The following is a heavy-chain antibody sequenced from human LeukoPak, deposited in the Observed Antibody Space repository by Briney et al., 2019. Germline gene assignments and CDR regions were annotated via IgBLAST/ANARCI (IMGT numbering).Heavy chain of an antibody. CDR3: ARNLGPFDV. D-gene: IGHD3-16*01. CDR2: IADAGT. J-gene: IGHJ3*01. V-gene: IGHV3-23*01. Sequence: PGGSLRPSCAASGFTFNDFAMTWVRQAPGKGLEWVSTIADAGTYYADSVKGRFIISRDNSKNMLYLRLNSLRADDTAMYYCARNLGPFDVRGHGTMVTVSS. CDR1: GFTFNDFA.